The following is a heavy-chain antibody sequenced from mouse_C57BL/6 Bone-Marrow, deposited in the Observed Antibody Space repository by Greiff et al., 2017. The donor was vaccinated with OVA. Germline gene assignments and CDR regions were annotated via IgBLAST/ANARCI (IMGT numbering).Heavy chain of an antibody. Sequence: VHHHNSGSAPVRPGTSVKMSCKASGYTFTNYWIGWAKQRPGHGLEWIGDIYPGGGYTNYNEKFKGKATLTADKSSSTAYMQFSSLTSEDSAIYYCAREDWDGGYYFDYWGQGTTLTVSS. J-gene: IGHJ2*01. D-gene: IGHD4-1*01. CDR3: AREDWDGGYYFDY. CDR1: GYTFTNYW. V-gene: IGHV1-63*01. CDR2: IYPGGGYT.